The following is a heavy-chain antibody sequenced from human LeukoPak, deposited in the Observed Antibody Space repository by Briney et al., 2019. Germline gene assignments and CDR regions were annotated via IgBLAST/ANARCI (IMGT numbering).Heavy chain of an antibody. CDR2: ISDSGNT. V-gene: IGHV4-59*01. J-gene: IGHJ5*02. CDR1: GASMQNSF. Sequence: SSETLSLTCSVSGASMQNSFWRWIRQPPGKGLEWIGYISDSGNTNYNPSLKSRVTFSIDTSKGQFYLNLRSVTAADTALYFCARNRFYLTGAYYFDPWGRGTQVTVSS. CDR3: ARNRFYLTGAYYFDP. D-gene: IGHD3-22*01.